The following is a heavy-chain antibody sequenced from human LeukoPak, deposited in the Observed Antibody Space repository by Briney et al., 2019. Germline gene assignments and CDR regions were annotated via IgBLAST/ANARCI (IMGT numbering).Heavy chain of an antibody. D-gene: IGHD3-10*01. Sequence: ASVKVSCKASGYTFTSYYMHWVRQAPGQGLEWMGIINPSGGSTSYAQKFQGRVTMTRDMSTSTDYMELSSLRSDDTAVYYCARGGRVRGDIQSYNWFDPWGQGTLVTVSS. CDR3: ARGGRVRGDIQSYNWFDP. CDR1: GYTFTSYY. J-gene: IGHJ5*02. CDR2: INPSGGST. V-gene: IGHV1-46*01.